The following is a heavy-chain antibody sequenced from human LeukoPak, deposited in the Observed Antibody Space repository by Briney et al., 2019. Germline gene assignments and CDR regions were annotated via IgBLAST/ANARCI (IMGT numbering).Heavy chain of an antibody. CDR3: AKDKQQQLVPFDP. J-gene: IGHJ5*02. V-gene: IGHV3-23*01. Sequence: GGSLRLSCAASGFTFSSYAMSWVRQAPGKGLEWVSAISGSGGSTYYADSVKGRFTISRDNSKNTLYLQMNSLRAEGAAVYYCAKDKQQQLVPFDPWGQGTLVTVSS. CDR2: ISGSGGST. CDR1: GFTFSSYA. D-gene: IGHD6-13*01.